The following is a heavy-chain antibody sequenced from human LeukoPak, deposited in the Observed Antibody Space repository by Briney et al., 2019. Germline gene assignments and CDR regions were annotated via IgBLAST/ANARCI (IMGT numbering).Heavy chain of an antibody. CDR3: AKGRGEVTPYYFDY. CDR2: ISSSGSTI. Sequence: PGGSLRLSCAASGFTFSSYEMNWVRQAPGKGLEWVSYISSSGSTIYYADSVKGRFTISRDNAKNSLYLQMNSLRAEDTAVYYCAKGRGEVTPYYFDYWGQGTLVTVSS. CDR1: GFTFSSYE. D-gene: IGHD3-10*01. J-gene: IGHJ4*02. V-gene: IGHV3-48*03.